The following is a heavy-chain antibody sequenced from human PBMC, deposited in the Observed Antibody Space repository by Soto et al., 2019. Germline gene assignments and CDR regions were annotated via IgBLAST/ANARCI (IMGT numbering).Heavy chain of an antibody. Sequence: EVQLVQSGAEVKKPGESLKISCKGSGYSFTSYWIGWVRQMPGKGLEWMGIIYPGDSDTRYSPSFQGQVTISADKSISTAYLQWSSLKASDTAMYYCARLAVGATGEDYYYGMDVWGQGTTVTVSS. V-gene: IGHV5-51*03. CDR2: IYPGDSDT. J-gene: IGHJ6*02. CDR3: ARLAVGATGEDYYYGMDV. CDR1: GYSFTSYW. D-gene: IGHD1-26*01.